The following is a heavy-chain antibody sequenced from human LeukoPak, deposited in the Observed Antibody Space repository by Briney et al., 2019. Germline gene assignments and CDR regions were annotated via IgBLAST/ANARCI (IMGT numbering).Heavy chain of an antibody. CDR1: GFTFSSYA. Sequence: GGSLRLSCAASGFTFSSYAISWVGQAPGKGLEWVSAISGSGGSTYSADSAKGRFTISRDNSKNTRYLQMNSLRAEDTAVYYCANFEGGRKDQLPGDWGQGTLVTVSS. D-gene: IGHD2-2*01. CDR3: ANFEGGRKDQLPGD. V-gene: IGHV3-23*01. CDR2: ISGSGGST. J-gene: IGHJ4*02.